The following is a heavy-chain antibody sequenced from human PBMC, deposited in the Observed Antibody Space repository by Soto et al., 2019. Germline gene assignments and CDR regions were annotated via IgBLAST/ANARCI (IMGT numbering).Heavy chain of an antibody. CDR2: ISGRGGST. Sequence: PGGSMRLSCAASGFTFRSYAMRWVRQAPGKGLEWVSAISGRGGSTYHADSVKGRFTISRDNSKNTLYLQMNSLRAEDTAGYYCAKDGDVLLWFGEFPNWFDPWGQGTLVTVS. CDR3: AKDGDVLLWFGEFPNWFDP. J-gene: IGHJ5*02. D-gene: IGHD3-10*01. V-gene: IGHV3-23*01. CDR1: GFTFRSYA.